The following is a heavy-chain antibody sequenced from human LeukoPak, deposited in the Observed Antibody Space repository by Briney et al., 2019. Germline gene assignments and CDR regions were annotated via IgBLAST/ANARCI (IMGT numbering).Heavy chain of an antibody. CDR3: ARDISGSPDAFDI. J-gene: IGHJ3*02. V-gene: IGHV3-21*01. CDR1: GFTFSSYS. Sequence: GGSLRLSYAASGFTFSSYSMNWVRQAPGKGLEWVSSISSSSSYIYYADSVKGRFTISRDNAKNSLYLQMNSLRAEDTAVYYCARDISGSPDAFDIWGQGTMVTVSS. D-gene: IGHD1-26*01. CDR2: ISSSSSYI.